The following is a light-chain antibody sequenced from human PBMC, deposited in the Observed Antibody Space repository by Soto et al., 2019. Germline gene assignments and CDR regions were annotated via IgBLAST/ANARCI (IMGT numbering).Light chain of an antibody. V-gene: IGLV2-23*01. J-gene: IGLJ1*01. CDR1: SSDVGSYNF. Sequence: QSALTQPASVSGSPGQSITISCTGTSSDVGSYNFVSWYQQHPGKAPKVMIYEGSKRPSGVSNRFSGSKSGNTASLTISGLQAEDEADYYFCSYAGSSPWVFGTGTKVTVL. CDR2: EGS. CDR3: CSYAGSSPWV.